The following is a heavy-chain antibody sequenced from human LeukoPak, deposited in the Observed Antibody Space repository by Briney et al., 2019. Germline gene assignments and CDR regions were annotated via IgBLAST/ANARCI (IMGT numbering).Heavy chain of an antibody. CDR3: ARVAGYCSSTSCYRNWFDP. CDR2: INPNSGGT. D-gene: IGHD2-2*02. V-gene: IGHV1-2*02. CDR1: GYTFTGYY. Sequence: ASVKVSCKASGYTFTGYYMHWVRQAPGQGLEWMGWINPNSGGTNYAQKFQGRVTMTRDTSISTAYMELSRLRSDDTAVYYCARVAGYCSSTSCYRNWFDPWGQGTLVTVSS. J-gene: IGHJ5*02.